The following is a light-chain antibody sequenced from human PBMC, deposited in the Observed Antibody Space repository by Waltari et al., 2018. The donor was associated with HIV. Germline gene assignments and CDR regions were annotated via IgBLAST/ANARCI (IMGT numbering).Light chain of an antibody. J-gene: IGKJ3*01. CDR1: QSINNN. V-gene: IGKV3-15*01. Sequence: EILMTQSPATLSVSPGERATLSCRASQSINNNLAWYQQKHGQAPSLLIYGASTGATGIPARFSGSGSGTEFTLTISSLQSEDVAVDYCQQYNNWPGITFGPGTKVDIK. CDR3: QQYNNWPGIT. CDR2: GAS.